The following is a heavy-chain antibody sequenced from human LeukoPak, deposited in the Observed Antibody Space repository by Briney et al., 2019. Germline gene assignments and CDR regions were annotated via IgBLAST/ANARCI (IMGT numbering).Heavy chain of an antibody. CDR1: GYTFTSYY. D-gene: IGHD3-10*01. CDR2: INPSGGST. Sequence: ASVKVSCKASGYTFTSYYMHRVLQAPGQGLEWMGIINPSGGSTSYAQKFQGRVTMTRDTSTSTVYMELSSLRSEDTAVYYCARDLLQTMVRGVIGYWGQGTLVTVSS. V-gene: IGHV1-46*01. J-gene: IGHJ4*02. CDR3: ARDLLQTMVRGVIGY.